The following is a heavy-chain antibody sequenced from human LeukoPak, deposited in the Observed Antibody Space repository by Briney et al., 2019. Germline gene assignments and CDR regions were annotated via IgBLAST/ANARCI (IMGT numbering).Heavy chain of an antibody. V-gene: IGHV5-51*01. Sequence: RGESLKISCKGSGYRFTIYWIGWVRLMPGKGLEWMGIIYPGDSDTRYSPSFQGQVTISADKSISTAYLQWSSLKASDTAMYYCARVLDSSGYHYYYYMDVWGKGTTVTISS. CDR3: ARVLDSSGYHYYYYMDV. D-gene: IGHD3-22*01. CDR2: IYPGDSDT. J-gene: IGHJ6*03. CDR1: GYRFTIYW.